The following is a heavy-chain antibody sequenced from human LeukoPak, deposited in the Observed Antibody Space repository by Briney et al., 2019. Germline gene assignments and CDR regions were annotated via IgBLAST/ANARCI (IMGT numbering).Heavy chain of an antibody. CDR3: AWGVDAFDM. CDR2: IYSGGTT. CDR1: GFIVSSKY. J-gene: IGHJ3*02. V-gene: IGHV3-66*01. Sequence: QSGGSLRLSCAASGFIVSSKYMSWDRQAPGKGLEWVSVIYSGGTTYYADSVKGRFTISRDNSKNTLSLQMNSLRGEDTAVYYCAWGVDAFDMWGPGTMGTVSS. D-gene: IGHD3-16*01.